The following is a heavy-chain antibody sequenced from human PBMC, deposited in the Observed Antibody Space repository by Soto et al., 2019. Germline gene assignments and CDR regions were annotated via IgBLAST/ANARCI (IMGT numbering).Heavy chain of an antibody. Sequence: QVQLVQSGDEVKKPGASVKVSCKSSGYIFVNYGIAWVRQAPGHGLEWMGWISPYTGNTHSASKVQGRLTMTTDTSTSTAYMDLGSRTSDDTAVYYCVRVDNYVTPTPQDVWGQGTTVTVSS. V-gene: IGHV1-18*01. CDR3: VRVDNYVTPTPQDV. CDR2: ISPYTGNT. CDR1: GYIFVNYG. J-gene: IGHJ6*02. D-gene: IGHD3-16*01.